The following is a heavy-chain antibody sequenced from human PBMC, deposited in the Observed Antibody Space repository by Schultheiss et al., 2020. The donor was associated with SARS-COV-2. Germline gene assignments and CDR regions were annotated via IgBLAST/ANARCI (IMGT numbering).Heavy chain of an antibody. J-gene: IGHJ3*02. CDR3: ARDSIPHVDTAAFDI. V-gene: IGHV4-59*12. D-gene: IGHD5-18*01. CDR1: GGSFSGYY. CDR2: IYYSGST. Sequence: SETLSLTCAVYGGSFSGYYWSWIRQPAGKGLEWIGYIYYSGSTNYNPSLKSRVTMSVDTSKNQFSLKLSSVTAADTAVYYCARDSIPHVDTAAFDIWGQGTMVTVSS.